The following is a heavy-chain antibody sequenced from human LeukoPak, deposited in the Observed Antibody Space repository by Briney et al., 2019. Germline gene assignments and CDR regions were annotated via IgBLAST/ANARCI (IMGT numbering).Heavy chain of an antibody. D-gene: IGHD3-9*01. CDR1: GGSISSGGYS. V-gene: IGHV4-30-2*01. Sequence: SETLSLTCAVSGGSISSGGYSWIWIRQPPGKGLEWIGYIYHSGSTYYNPSLKSRLTISIDRSKNQSSLQVTSVPAADTAVYSCARGMGILTDFDYWGQGTLITVSS. CDR3: ARGMGILTDFDY. CDR2: IYHSGST. J-gene: IGHJ4*02.